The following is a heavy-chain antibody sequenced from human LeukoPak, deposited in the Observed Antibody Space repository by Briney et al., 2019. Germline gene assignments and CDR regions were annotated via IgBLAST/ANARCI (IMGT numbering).Heavy chain of an antibody. CDR1: GGTFSSYA. J-gene: IGHJ4*02. D-gene: IGHD1-1*01. Sequence: ASVKVSCKASGGTFSSYAFSWVRQAPGQGLEWMGGIIPIFGTANYAQKFQGRVTITADESTSTAYMELSGLRSEDTAVYYCARVPNWYGGYYFDYWGQGTLVTVSS. CDR3: ARVPNWYGGYYFDY. CDR2: IIPIFGTA. V-gene: IGHV1-69*13.